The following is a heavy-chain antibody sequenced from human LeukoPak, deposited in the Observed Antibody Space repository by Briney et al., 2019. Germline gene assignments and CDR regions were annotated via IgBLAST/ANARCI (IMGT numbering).Heavy chain of an antibody. J-gene: IGHJ6*02. CDR1: GFSFSSYG. D-gene: IGHD3-9*01. CDR2: ISYDGSNK. V-gene: IGHV3-30*18. Sequence: GRSLRLSCAASGFSFSSYGMHWVRQAPGKGLEWVAVISYDGSNKYYADSVKGRFTISRDNSKNTLYLQMNSLRAEDTAVYYCAKDGRYLKYGMDVWGQGTTVTVSS. CDR3: AKDGRYLKYGMDV.